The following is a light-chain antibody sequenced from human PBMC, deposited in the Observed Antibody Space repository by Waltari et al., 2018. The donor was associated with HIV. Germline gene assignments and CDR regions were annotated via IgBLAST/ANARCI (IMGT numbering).Light chain of an antibody. V-gene: IGLV1-47*01. CDR1: SSNIGTNN. J-gene: IGLJ2*01. CDR2: WDT. CDR3: VVWDDSLSGVV. Sequence: QSVVTPSPSASGTPGQSVTLSCSGSSSNIGTNNVVSYQHHPGPAPKLLIYWDTQRPSGVPDRISGSRSGPSASLAISGLRSEDEAVYYCVVWDDSLSGVVFGGGTSLTVL.